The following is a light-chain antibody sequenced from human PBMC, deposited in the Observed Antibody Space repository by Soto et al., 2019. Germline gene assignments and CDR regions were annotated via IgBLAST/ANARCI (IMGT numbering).Light chain of an antibody. CDR2: EVI. CDR3: CSYAGSRTLI. J-gene: IGLJ2*01. CDR1: STDVGTYNL. Sequence: QSALTQPASVSGSHGQSITVSCTGTSTDVGTYNLVSWYQQHPGKAPKLIIYEVIKRPSGVSNRFSGSKSGNTASLTISGLQAEDEADYYCCSYAGSRTLIFGGGTKLTVL. V-gene: IGLV2-23*02.